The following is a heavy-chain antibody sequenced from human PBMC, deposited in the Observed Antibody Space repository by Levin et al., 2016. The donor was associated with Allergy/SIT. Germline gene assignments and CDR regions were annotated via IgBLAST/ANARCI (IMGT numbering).Heavy chain of an antibody. CDR1: GFTFSSYG. Sequence: GESLKISCAASGFTFSSYGMHWVRQAPGKGLEWVAVISYDGSNKYYADSVKGRFTISRDNSKNTLYLQMNSLRAEDTAVYYCAKGDDYGDWEGKYYYYGMDVWGQGTTVTVSS. J-gene: IGHJ6*02. D-gene: IGHD4-17*01. CDR3: AKGDDYGDWEGKYYYYGMDV. V-gene: IGHV3-30*18. CDR2: ISYDGSNK.